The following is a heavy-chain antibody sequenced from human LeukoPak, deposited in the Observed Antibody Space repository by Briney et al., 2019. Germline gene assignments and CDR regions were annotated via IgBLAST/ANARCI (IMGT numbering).Heavy chain of an antibody. D-gene: IGHD5/OR15-5a*01. J-gene: IGHJ4*02. CDR2: IYYSGST. V-gene: IGHV4-59*08. CDR1: GGSISSYY. CDR3: ARRSPLYDGTTYFDY. Sequence: PSETLSLTCTVSGGSISSYYWSWIRQPPGKGLEWIGYIYYSGSTTYNPSLKSRVTISVDTSKNQFSLKLSSVTAADTAVYYCARRSPLYDGTTYFDYWGQGTLVTVSS.